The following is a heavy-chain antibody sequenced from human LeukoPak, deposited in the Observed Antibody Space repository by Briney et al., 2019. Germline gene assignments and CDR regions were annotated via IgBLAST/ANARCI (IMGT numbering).Heavy chain of an antibody. V-gene: IGHV1-3*01. CDR2: INAGNGNT. D-gene: IGHD2-2*01. CDR3: ARMLEYCSSTSCPDY. J-gene: IGHJ4*02. CDR1: GYTSTSYA. Sequence: GASVKVSCKASGYTSTSYAMHWVRQAPGQRLEWMGWINAGNGNTKYSQKFQGRVTITRDTSASTAHMELSSLRSEDTAVYYCARMLEYCSSTSCPDYWGQGTLVTVSS.